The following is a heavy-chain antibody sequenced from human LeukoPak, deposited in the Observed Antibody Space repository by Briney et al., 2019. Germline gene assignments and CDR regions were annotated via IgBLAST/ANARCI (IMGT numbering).Heavy chain of an antibody. V-gene: IGHV1-18*01. Sequence: ASVKVSCKASGYTFTSYGISWVRQAPGQGPEWMGWISAYNGNTNYAQKLQGRVTMTTDTSTSTAYMELRSLRSDDTAVYYCARDPSTTVTTSSNWFDPWGQGTLVTVSS. CDR3: ARDPSTTVTTSSNWFDP. CDR2: ISAYNGNT. J-gene: IGHJ5*02. D-gene: IGHD4-11*01. CDR1: GYTFTSYG.